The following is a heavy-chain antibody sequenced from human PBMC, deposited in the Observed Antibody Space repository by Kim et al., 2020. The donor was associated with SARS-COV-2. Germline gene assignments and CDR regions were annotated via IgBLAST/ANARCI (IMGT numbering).Heavy chain of an antibody. CDR1: GFTFSSYG. CDR3: ARFYGSTSCCPIDY. J-gene: IGHJ4*02. CDR2: IWYDGSNK. D-gene: IGHD2-2*01. Sequence: GGSLRLSCAASGFTFSSYGMHWVRQAPGKGLEWVAVIWYDGSNKYYADSVKGRFTISRDNSKNTLYLQMNSLRAEDTAVYYCARFYGSTSCCPIDYWGQGTLVTVSS. V-gene: IGHV3-33*01.